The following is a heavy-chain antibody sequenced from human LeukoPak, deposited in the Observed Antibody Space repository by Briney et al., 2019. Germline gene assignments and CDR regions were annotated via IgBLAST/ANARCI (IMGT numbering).Heavy chain of an antibody. CDR2: ISYDGGKE. V-gene: IGHV3-30-3*01. CDR3: ARDRNSASSNNWFDP. Sequence: PGGSLRLSCAASGFTLSSYAMSWVRQAPGKGLEGVSVISYDGGKEYYAGSVKGRFTISRDNSKNTLYLQMNSLRGEDTAVSYCARDRNSASSNNWFDPWGQGTLVTVSS. J-gene: IGHJ5*02. CDR1: GFTLSSYA. D-gene: IGHD6-6*01.